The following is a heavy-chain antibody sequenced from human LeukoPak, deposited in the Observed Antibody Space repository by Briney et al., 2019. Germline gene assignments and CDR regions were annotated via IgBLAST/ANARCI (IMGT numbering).Heavy chain of an antibody. CDR3: SSVRKVHYYYYGTDV. CDR1: GFTFDDYV. V-gene: IGHV3-49*03. J-gene: IGHJ6*02. Sequence: GGSLRLSCTPSGFTFDDYVMSWFRLAPGKGLEWVGLSRSKAYGGTTEYAASVKGRFTISRDDSKSVAYLQMNSLKTEDSAVYYCSSVRKVHYYYYGTDVWGQGTTVIVSS. CDR2: SRSKAYGGTT.